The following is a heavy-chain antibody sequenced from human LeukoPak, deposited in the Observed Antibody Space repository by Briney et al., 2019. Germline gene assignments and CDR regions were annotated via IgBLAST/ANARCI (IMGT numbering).Heavy chain of an antibody. CDR1: GGSISSGSFS. CDR2: INHSGST. J-gene: IGHJ5*02. CDR3: ARRGRNWFDP. V-gene: IGHV4-39*07. D-gene: IGHD3-10*01. Sequence: SETLSLTCTVSGGSISSGSFSWGWIRQPPGKGLEWIGEINHSGSTNYNPSLKSRVTISVDTSKNQFSLKLSSVTAADTAVYYCARRGRNWFDPWGQGTLVTVSS.